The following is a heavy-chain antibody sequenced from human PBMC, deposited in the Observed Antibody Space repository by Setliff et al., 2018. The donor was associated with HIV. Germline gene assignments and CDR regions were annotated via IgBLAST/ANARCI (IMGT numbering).Heavy chain of an antibody. J-gene: IGHJ3*01. CDR1: GFTFSSAW. CDR3: ARDHYAFDL. Sequence: SLRLSCAASGFTFSSAWMGWVRQAPAKGLEWVANISPDGSATYYVDSVKGRFTISRDNAKNSLYLQLNSLRVEDTAVYYCARDHYAFDLWGQGTMVTVSS. CDR2: ISPDGSAT. V-gene: IGHV3-7*01.